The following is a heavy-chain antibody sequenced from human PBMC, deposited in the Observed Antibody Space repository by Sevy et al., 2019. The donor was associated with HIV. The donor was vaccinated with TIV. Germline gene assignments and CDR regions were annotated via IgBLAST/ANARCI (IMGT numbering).Heavy chain of an antibody. D-gene: IGHD4-17*01. Sequence: ASVKVSCKASGYTFTSYGISWVRQAPGQGLEWMGWISAYNGNTNYAQKLQGRVTMTTDTSTSTAYMELRSLRSDDTAVYYCARDKPLATVTTSGNIDYWGQGTLVTVSS. V-gene: IGHV1-18*04. CDR2: ISAYNGNT. J-gene: IGHJ4*02. CDR1: GYTFTSYG. CDR3: ARDKPLATVTTSGNIDY.